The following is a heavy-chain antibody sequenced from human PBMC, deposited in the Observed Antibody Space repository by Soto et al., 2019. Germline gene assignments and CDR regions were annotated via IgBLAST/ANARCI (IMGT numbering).Heavy chain of an antibody. CDR2: IYHGGTT. J-gene: IGHJ4*02. CDR3: ARYCSGGTCYDRIDY. Sequence: SETLSLTCAVSGGSIDSAGSYWSWIRQIPGRGLEWIGHIYHGGTTDYNPSLKSRITMSVDTSKNQFPLELNSVTAADTAVYYCARYCSGGTCYDRIDYWGQGTLVTVSS. CDR1: GGSIDSAGSY. D-gene: IGHD2-15*01. V-gene: IGHV4-31*11.